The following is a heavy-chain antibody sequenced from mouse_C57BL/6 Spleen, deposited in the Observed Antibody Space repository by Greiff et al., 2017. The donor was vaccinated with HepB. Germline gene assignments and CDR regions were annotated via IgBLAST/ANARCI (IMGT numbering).Heavy chain of an antibody. CDR3: ARSDYYGSSYGGYFDV. J-gene: IGHJ1*03. CDR1: GYTFTSYG. V-gene: IGHV1-81*01. CDR2: IYPRSGNT. Sequence: VKLMESGAELARPGASVKLSCKASGYTFTSYGISWVKQRTGQGLEWIGEIYPRSGNTYYNEKFKGKATLTADKSSSTAYMELRSLTSEDSAVYFCARSDYYGSSYGGYFDVWGTGTTVTVSS. D-gene: IGHD1-1*01.